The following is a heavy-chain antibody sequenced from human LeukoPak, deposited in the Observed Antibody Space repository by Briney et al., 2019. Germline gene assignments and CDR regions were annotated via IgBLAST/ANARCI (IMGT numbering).Heavy chain of an antibody. CDR2: IYYNGST. CDR1: GGSISSYY. CDR3: ARGVNSGYFDY. Sequence: SETLSLTCTVSGGSISSYYWTWIRQPPGKGLEWIGYIYYNGSTNYNPSLKSRVTISVDTSKNQFSLKLTSVTAADTAVYYCARGVNSGYFDYCGQGTLVTVSS. V-gene: IGHV4-59*01. J-gene: IGHJ4*02. D-gene: IGHD1-26*01.